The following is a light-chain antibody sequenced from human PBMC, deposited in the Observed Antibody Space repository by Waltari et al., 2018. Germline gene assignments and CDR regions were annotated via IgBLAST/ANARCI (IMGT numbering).Light chain of an antibody. J-gene: IGLJ2*01. V-gene: IGLV2-14*03. CDR1: SSDVGSYNY. CDR2: DVS. CDR3: SSYITTNTLEL. Sequence: QSALTQPASVSGSPGQSITISCTGTSSDVGSYNYVSWYQQHPGKAPQLMIYDVSYRPSGGSNRFSGSKSGNTASLTISGLQAEDEADYYCSSYITTNTLELFGGGTSLTVL.